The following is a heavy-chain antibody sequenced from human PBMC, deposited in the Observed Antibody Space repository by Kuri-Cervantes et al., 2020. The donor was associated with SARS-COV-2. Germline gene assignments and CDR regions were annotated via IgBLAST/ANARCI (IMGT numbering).Heavy chain of an antibody. V-gene: IGHV1-69*13. CDR1: GGTFSRYA. D-gene: IGHD3-3*01. Sequence: SVKVSCKASGGTFSRYALNWVRQAPGQGLEWMGGIIPIFATSNYAQKFQGSVTITADESTSTAYMELSSLRSEDTAVYYCARAGLGLRFLEWSAANYYYYYGMDVWGQGTTVTVSS. CDR3: ARAGLGLRFLEWSAANYYYYYGMDV. J-gene: IGHJ6*02. CDR2: IIPIFATS.